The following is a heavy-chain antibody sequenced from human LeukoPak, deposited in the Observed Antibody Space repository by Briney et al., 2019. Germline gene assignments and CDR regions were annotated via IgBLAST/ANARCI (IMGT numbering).Heavy chain of an antibody. J-gene: IGHJ4*02. D-gene: IGHD6-19*01. V-gene: IGHV4-34*01. CDR3: ARGLRKPRYSSGWSPPYYFDY. CDR1: GGSLSGYY. CDR2: INHSGST. Sequence: SDTLSLTCAVYGGSLSGYYWSWIRQPPGKGLEWIGEINHSGSTNYNPSLKSRVTISVDTSKNQFSLKLSSVTAADTAVYYCARGLRKPRYSSGWSPPYYFDYWGQGTLVTVSS.